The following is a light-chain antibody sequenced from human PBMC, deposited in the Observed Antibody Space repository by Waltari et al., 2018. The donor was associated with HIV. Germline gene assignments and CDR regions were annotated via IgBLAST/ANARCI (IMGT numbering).Light chain of an antibody. CDR2: GAS. Sequence: TQSPATLSVSPGERVALSCRASQSVGSALAWYQQKPGQVPRLLIYGASTRATGVPARFSGSGSETEFTLTISSLQSEDFAVYYCQQYNKWPLTFGGGTKVEIK. V-gene: IGKV3-15*01. CDR1: QSVGSA. J-gene: IGKJ4*01. CDR3: QQYNKWPLT.